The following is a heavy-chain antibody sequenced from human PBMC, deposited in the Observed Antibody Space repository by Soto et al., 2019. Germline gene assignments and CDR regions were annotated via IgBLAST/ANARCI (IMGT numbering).Heavy chain of an antibody. CDR3: AREPYSYGNIPNSDYYYYGMDV. J-gene: IGHJ6*02. D-gene: IGHD5-18*01. CDR1: GGTFSSYA. CDR2: IIPIFGTA. V-gene: IGHV1-69*13. Sequence: SVKVSCKASGGTFSSYAISWVRQAPGQGLEWMGGIIPIFGTANYAQKFQGRVTITADESTSTAYMELSSLRSEDTAVYYCAREPYSYGNIPNSDYYYYGMDVSAQRTTVTVSS.